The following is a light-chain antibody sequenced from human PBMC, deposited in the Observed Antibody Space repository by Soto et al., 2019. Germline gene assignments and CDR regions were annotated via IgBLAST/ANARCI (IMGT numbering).Light chain of an antibody. V-gene: IGLV3-21*02. CDR1: NSGSKS. J-gene: IGLJ2*01. CDR3: QVWDSSSDPVV. CDR2: DDS. Sequence: SYELTQPPSVSVAPGQTARITCGGTNSGSKSVHWYQQKPGQAPVLVVYDDSDRPSGIPERFSGSNSGNTATLTISRVEAGDEADYYCQVWDSSSDPVVFGGGTKLTVL.